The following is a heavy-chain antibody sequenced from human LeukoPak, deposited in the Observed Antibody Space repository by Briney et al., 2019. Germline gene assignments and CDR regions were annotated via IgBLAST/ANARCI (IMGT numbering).Heavy chain of an antibody. J-gene: IGHJ4*02. CDR2: IFSGGST. D-gene: IGHD7-27*01. CDR1: GFSVSSNY. CDR3: ARTLPGSYSDC. V-gene: IGHV3-53*01. Sequence: GGSLRLSCAASGFSVSSNYMSWVRQAPGKGLEWVSVIFSGGSTYYADSVKGRFTISRDDSKNTVYLRLNSLRAEDTAVYYCARTLPGSYSDCWGQGTLVAVS.